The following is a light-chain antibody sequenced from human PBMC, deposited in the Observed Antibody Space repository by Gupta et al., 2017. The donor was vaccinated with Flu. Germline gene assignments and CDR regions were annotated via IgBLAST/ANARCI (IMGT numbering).Light chain of an antibody. V-gene: IGKV4-1*01. J-gene: IGKJ1*01. Sequence: SCESSQSVLYSSNNKNYLAWYQQKPGQPPKLLIYWASTRKSGVPDRFSGSGSGTDFTLTISSLQAEDVAVYYCQQYYSTPQTFGQGTKVEIK. CDR2: WAS. CDR3: QQYYSTPQT. CDR1: QSVLYSSNNKNY.